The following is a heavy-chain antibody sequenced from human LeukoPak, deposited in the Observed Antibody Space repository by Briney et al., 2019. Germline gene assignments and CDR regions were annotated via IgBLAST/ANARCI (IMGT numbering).Heavy chain of an antibody. Sequence: ASVKVSCKDSGYSFTNHAMNWLRQAPGQGLEWVGLVNTNTGNPTYSQGFTGRFVFSLDISTSTAYLEISSLKAEDTAVYYCAAPSRSCRQLPDYWGQGTLVTVSS. V-gene: IGHV7-4-1*02. CDR1: GYSFTNHA. J-gene: IGHJ4*02. CDR3: AAPSRSCRQLPDY. D-gene: IGHD3-10*01. CDR2: VNTNTGNP.